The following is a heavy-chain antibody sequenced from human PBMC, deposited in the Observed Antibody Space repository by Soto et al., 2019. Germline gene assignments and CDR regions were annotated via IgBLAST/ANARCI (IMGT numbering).Heavy chain of an antibody. D-gene: IGHD1-26*01. J-gene: IGHJ4*02. CDR2: FYIGGKG. Sequence: PSETLSLTCNVYGASISNYYWNWIRQPAGKGLEWIGRFYIGGKGNYNPSLGSRVTMSLDTSKNQVSLKLTSVTAADTAVYYCASLGPTIDYWGQGTLVTVSS. CDR1: GASISNYY. V-gene: IGHV4-4*07. CDR3: ASLGPTIDY.